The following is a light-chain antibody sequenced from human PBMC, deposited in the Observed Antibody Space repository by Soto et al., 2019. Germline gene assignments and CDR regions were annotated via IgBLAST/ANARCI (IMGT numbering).Light chain of an antibody. CDR3: QQTTTFPLT. Sequence: DIQMTQSPSSVSASVGDRVTITCRASQGITSWLAWYQQKPVKAPKLLIYRASNLQSGVPSRFSGSGYGTDFTLIISGLQPADFATYYCQQTTTFPLTFGGGTKVDIK. CDR1: QGITSW. CDR2: RAS. V-gene: IGKV1-12*01. J-gene: IGKJ4*01.